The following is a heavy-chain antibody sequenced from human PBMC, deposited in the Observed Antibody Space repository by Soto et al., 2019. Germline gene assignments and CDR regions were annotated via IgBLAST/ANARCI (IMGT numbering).Heavy chain of an antibody. CDR2: ISRTDSSK. Sequence: QVQLVESGGGLVKPGGSLRLSCAATGFSFSDYDMTWIRQAPGQGLEWLSYISRTDSSKYYAGSVKGRFTISVDSAKRSVYLQMNSLRADDTAVDYCARDFYGLDVWGQGTTVIVSS. V-gene: IGHV3-11*01. J-gene: IGHJ6*02. CDR3: ARDFYGLDV. CDR1: GFSFSDYD.